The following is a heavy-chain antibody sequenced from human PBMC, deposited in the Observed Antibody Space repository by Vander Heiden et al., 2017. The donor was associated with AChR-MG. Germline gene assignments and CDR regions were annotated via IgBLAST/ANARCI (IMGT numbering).Heavy chain of an antibody. D-gene: IGHD5-12*01. J-gene: IGHJ4*02. V-gene: IGHV1-2*02. Sequence: QVQPAQSGAAVKKPGASVKVSCKASGYTFTAYYMHWLRQAPGQGLEWMGWINPNSGGTNYAQKFQGRVTMTRDTSISTAYMELSRLRSDDTAVYYCARVRDGYNFDYWGQGTLVTVSS. CDR1: GYTFTAYY. CDR2: INPNSGGT. CDR3: ARVRDGYNFDY.